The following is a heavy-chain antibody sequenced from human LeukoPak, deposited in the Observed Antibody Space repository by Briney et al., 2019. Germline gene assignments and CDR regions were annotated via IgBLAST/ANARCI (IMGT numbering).Heavy chain of an antibody. CDR3: ARGRDDFWSGYYGSYYFYMDV. J-gene: IGHJ6*03. CDR1: GFTFSSYR. Sequence: GSLRLSCAAPGFTFSSYRMNWVRQAPGKGLEWIGSIYHSGSTYYNPSLKSRVTISVDTSKNQFSLKLSSVTAADTAVYYCARGRDDFWSGYYGSYYFYMDVWGTGTTVTVSS. V-gene: IGHV4-4*02. CDR2: IYHSGST. D-gene: IGHD3-3*01.